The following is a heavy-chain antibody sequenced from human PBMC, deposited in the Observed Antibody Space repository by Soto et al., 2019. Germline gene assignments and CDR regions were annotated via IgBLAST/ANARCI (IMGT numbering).Heavy chain of an antibody. Sequence: QVQLVESGGGLVKPGGSLRLSCAASGFTFSDYSMSWIRQAPGKGLEWVSYISSSGSTIYYTDSVKGRFTISRDNAKNSLYLQMNSLTAEDTAVYHCARPCSYCNGGGPGNWFDPWGQGTLVTVSS. V-gene: IGHV3-11*01. J-gene: IGHJ5*02. CDR1: GFTFSDYS. D-gene: IGHD2-8*02. CDR3: ARPCSYCNGGGPGNWFDP. CDR2: ISSSGSTI.